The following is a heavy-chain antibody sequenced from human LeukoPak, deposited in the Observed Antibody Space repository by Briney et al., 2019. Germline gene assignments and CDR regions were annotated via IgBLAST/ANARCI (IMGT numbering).Heavy chain of an antibody. CDR2: IFYSGSA. J-gene: IGHJ4*02. Sequence: SETLSLTCTVSGGSISSGDYYWNWIRQHPEKSLEWIGYIFYSGSAYYNPSLKSRVTISVDTSKNQFSLKLSSVTAADTAVYYCARGSPLIRGFDYWGQGTLVTVSS. V-gene: IGHV4-31*03. CDR1: GGSISSGDYY. CDR3: ARGSPLIRGFDY. D-gene: IGHD3-10*01.